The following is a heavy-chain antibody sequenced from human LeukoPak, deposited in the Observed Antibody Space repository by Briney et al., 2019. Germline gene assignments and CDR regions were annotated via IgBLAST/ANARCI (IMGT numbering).Heavy chain of an antibody. CDR3: ARDWVVPATAIPGKFYYYGMDV. Sequence: GGSLRLSCAASGFTFSSYSMNWVRQAPGKGLEWVSSISSSSSYIYYADSVKGRFTISRDNAKNSLYLQMNSLRAEDTAVYYCARDWVVPATAIPGKFYYYGMDVWGQGTTVTVSS. D-gene: IGHD2-2*02. CDR1: GFTFSSYS. V-gene: IGHV3-21*01. CDR2: ISSSSSYI. J-gene: IGHJ6*02.